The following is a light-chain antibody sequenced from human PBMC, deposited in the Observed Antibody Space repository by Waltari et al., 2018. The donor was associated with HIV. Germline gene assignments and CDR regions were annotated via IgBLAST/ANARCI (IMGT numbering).Light chain of an antibody. CDR2: AVN. CDR3: SSYAGSAVV. J-gene: IGLJ2*01. V-gene: IGLV2-8*01. Sequence: QSALTQPPSASGSRGQSVTISCTGTSSDVGAYNYVSWYQQCPGMAPELIISAVNKRPSWVPSRFSGSKSDNTASLTVSGLQAEDEADFYCSSYAGSAVVFGEGTKLTVL. CDR1: SSDVGAYNY.